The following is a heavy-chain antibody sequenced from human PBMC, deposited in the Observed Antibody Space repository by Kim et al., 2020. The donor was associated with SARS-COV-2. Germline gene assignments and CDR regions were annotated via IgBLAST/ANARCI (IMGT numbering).Heavy chain of an antibody. Sequence: TLSLTCAVYGGSFSGYYWSWIRQPPGKGLEWIGEINHSGSTNYNPSLKSRVTISVDTSKNQFSLKLSSLTAADTAVYYCARLKKQYCSSTSCYGGIYYYYGMDVWGQGTTVTVSS. J-gene: IGHJ6*02. V-gene: IGHV4-34*01. CDR2: INHSGST. D-gene: IGHD2-2*01. CDR1: GGSFSGYY. CDR3: ARLKKQYCSSTSCYGGIYYYYGMDV.